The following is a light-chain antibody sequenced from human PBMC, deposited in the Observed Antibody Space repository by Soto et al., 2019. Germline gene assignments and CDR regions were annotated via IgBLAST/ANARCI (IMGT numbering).Light chain of an antibody. CDR3: MQSTHWPRT. J-gene: IGKJ1*01. V-gene: IGKV2-30*01. CDR2: KVS. CDR1: QSLIYSDGNTY. Sequence: DVVMTQSPLSLPVTLGQPASISCRSSQSLIYSDGNTYLNWFQQRPGQSPRRLIHKVSNRDSGVPDRFSGSGSGTDFTLAISRVEAEDVGLYYCMQSTHWPRTFGQGTKVEIK.